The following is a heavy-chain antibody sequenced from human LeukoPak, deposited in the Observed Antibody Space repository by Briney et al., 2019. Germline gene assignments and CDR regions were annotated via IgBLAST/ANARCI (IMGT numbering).Heavy chain of an antibody. CDR2: MNPNSGNT. D-gene: IGHD6-13*01. Sequence: ASVKVSCKASGYTFTSYDINWVRQATGQGLEWMGWMNPNSGNTGYAQKFQGRVTMTRNTSISTAYMELSSLRSEDTAVYYCARDLGRHSSSEPHCMDVWGQGTTVTVSS. J-gene: IGHJ6*02. V-gene: IGHV1-8*01. CDR1: GYTFTSYD. CDR3: ARDLGRHSSSEPHCMDV.